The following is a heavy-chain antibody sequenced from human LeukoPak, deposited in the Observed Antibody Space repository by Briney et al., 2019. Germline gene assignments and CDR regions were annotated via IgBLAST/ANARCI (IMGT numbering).Heavy chain of an antibody. J-gene: IGHJ5*02. CDR1: VGTLSRYA. V-gene: IGHV1-69*13. CDR2: MIASFGTG. Sequence: GASEKLSCKASVGTLSRYAISWVRHAPGQGLEWRGGMIASFGTGNYAHKFHGRVTISADESTSTAYMELSSLRSEDTAVYYCARVVTPRYCSSTSCYWKGWFDPWGQGTLVTVSS. CDR3: ARVVTPRYCSSTSCYWKGWFDP. D-gene: IGHD2-2*01.